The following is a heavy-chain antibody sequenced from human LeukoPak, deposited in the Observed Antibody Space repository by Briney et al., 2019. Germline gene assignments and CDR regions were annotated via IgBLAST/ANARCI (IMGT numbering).Heavy chain of an antibody. V-gene: IGHV1-69*06. D-gene: IGHD3-10*01. Sequence: GASVEVSCKASGGTFSSYAISWVRQAPGQGLEWMGGIIPIFGTANYAQKFQGRVTITADKSTSTAYMELSSLRSEDTAVYYCARAVEVRSSRYYYYGMDVWGKGTTVTVSS. J-gene: IGHJ6*04. CDR2: IIPIFGTA. CDR3: ARAVEVRSSRYYYYGMDV. CDR1: GGTFSSYA.